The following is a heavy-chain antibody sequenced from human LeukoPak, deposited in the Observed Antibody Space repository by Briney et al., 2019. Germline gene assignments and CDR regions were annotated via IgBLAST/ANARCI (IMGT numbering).Heavy chain of an antibody. CDR2: IIHDGST. V-gene: IGHV4-34*12. Sequence: SETLSLTCAVYGGSFNGYYWTWIRQSPGKGLEWIGEIIHDGSTNYNPSLKSRVNMSIDTSKIQFSLGLSSVTAADTAIYYCARGLASGYPPIPFDYWGQGTLVTVSS. CDR1: GGSFNGYY. D-gene: IGHD3-3*01. CDR3: ARGLASGYPPIPFDY. J-gene: IGHJ4*02.